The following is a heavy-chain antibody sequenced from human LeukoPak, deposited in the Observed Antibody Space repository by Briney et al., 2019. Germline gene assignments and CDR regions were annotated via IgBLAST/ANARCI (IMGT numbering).Heavy chain of an antibody. V-gene: IGHV3-7*03. CDR1: GFTFSSYW. Sequence: GGSLRLSCAASGFTFSSYWMNWARQAPGKGLEWVASINHNGNVNYYVDSVKGRFTISKGNAKNSLYLQMSNLRAEDTAVYFCARGGGLDVWGQGATVTVSS. D-gene: IGHD3-16*01. J-gene: IGHJ6*02. CDR3: ARGGGLDV. CDR2: INHNGNVN.